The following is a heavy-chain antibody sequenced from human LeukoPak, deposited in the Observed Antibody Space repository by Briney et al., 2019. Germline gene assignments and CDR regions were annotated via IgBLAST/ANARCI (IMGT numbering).Heavy chain of an antibody. D-gene: IGHD4-11*01. J-gene: IGHJ3*02. Sequence: PGGSLRLSCAASGFSFSSYSMNWVRQAPGKGLEWVSYISSSSSTIYYADSVKGRFTISRDNAKNSLYLQMNSLRAEDTAVYYCARNDDYSLAFDIWGQGTMVTVSS. CDR3: ARNDDYSLAFDI. CDR2: ISSSSSTI. V-gene: IGHV3-48*01. CDR1: GFSFSSYS.